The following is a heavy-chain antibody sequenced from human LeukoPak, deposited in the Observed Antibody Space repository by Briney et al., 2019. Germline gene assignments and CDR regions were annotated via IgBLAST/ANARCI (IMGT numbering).Heavy chain of an antibody. CDR1: GFIFSTYS. Sequence: GGSLRLSCAASGFIFSTYSMTWVRQAPGKGLEWVSYISSSSSAIYYADSVRGRFTVSRDNAKNFLYLQMKSLRDEDTAVYYCVRRQGYVRSLLDNWGQGTLVTVSS. V-gene: IGHV3-48*02. CDR2: ISSSSSAI. D-gene: IGHD3-10*02. CDR3: VRRQGYVRSLLDN. J-gene: IGHJ4*02.